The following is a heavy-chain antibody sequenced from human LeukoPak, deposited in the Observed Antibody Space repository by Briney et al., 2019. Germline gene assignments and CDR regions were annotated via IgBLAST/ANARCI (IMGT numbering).Heavy chain of an antibody. CDR1: GYSFTSYW. J-gene: IGHJ6*03. D-gene: IGHD5-18*01. Sequence: GESLKISCKGSGYSFTSYWIGWVRQMPGKGLEWMGIIYTGDSDTRYSPSFQGQVTISADKSISTAYLQWRSLKASDTAMYYCARIPGYSYGYLYYYYMDVWGKGTTVTVSS. V-gene: IGHV5-51*01. CDR3: ARIPGYSYGYLYYYYMDV. CDR2: IYTGDSDT.